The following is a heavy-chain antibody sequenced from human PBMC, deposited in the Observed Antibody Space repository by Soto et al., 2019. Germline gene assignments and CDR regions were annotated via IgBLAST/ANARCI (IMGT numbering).Heavy chain of an antibody. CDR1: GDSVSSKSAA. CDR2: TYYRSRWYN. D-gene: IGHD1-7*01. J-gene: IGHJ6*03. Sequence: PSQTLSLTCAISGDSVSSKSAAWNWIRLSPSRGLEWLARTYYRSRWYNDYAVSVRSRITVNPDTSKNQFSLQLTSVTPEDTAVYYCAGTTSHQWYYMDVWGKGTTVTVS. CDR3: AGTTSHQWYYMDV. V-gene: IGHV6-1*01.